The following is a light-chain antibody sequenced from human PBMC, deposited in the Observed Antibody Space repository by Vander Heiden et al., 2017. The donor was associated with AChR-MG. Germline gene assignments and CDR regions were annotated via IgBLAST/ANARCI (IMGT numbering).Light chain of an antibody. CDR1: QGISSY. CDR2: TAS. J-gene: IGKJ4*01. CDR3: QHHDSLT. V-gene: IGKV1-9*01. Sequence: IQLTQSPSSLSASVGDRVTITCRASQGISSYLAWYQQKPGKAPKVLIYTASTLQSGVPSRFSGSGSGTDFTLTISSLQPEDFATYYCQHHDSLTFGGGTKVEIK.